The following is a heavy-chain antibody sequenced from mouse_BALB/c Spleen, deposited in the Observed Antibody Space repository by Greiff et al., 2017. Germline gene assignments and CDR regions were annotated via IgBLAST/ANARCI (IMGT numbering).Heavy chain of an antibody. V-gene: IGHV1-87*01. J-gene: IGHJ4*01. D-gene: IGHD2-14*01. CDR1: GYTFTSYW. Sequence: QVQLKQSGAELARPGASVKLSCKASGYTFTSYWMQWVKQRPGQGLEWIGAIYPGDGDTRYTQKFKGKATLTADKSSSTAYMQLSSLASEDSAVYYCARNYRGAMDYWGQGTSVTVSS. CDR3: ARNYRGAMDY. CDR2: IYPGDGDT.